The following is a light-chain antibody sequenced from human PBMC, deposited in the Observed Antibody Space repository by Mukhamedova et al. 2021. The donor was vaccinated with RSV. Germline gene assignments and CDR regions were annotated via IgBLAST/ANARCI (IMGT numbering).Light chain of an antibody. CDR2: HAS. V-gene: IGKV3-20*01. Sequence: TVGSNYLAWEQQTPGQPPRLLIYHASRRATGIPDRFSGSGSGTDFSLKRSGLEDEDVAVYYCHQYGGSPTFGQGTKGEIK. CDR3: HQYGGSPT. CDR1: TVGSNY. J-gene: IGKJ1*01.